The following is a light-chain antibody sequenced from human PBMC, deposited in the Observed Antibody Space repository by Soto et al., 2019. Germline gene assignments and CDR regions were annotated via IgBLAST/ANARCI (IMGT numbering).Light chain of an antibody. Sequence: EIVLTQSPGTLSLSPGERATLSCRASQRVSSSYLAWYQQKPGQAPRLLIYGASSRATGIPDRFSGSGSGTDFTLTSSRLEPEDVAVYYCQQYGSSPPKYTFGQGTKLESK. CDR1: QRVSSSY. V-gene: IGKV3-20*01. J-gene: IGKJ2*01. CDR3: QQYGSSPPKYT. CDR2: GAS.